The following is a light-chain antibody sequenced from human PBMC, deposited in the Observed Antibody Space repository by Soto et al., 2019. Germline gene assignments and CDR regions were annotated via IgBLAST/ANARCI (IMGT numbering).Light chain of an antibody. CDR3: AAWDDSLNGPV. CDR1: SSKIGSNT. Sequence: QSVLTHPPSASGTPGQRVTISCSGSSSKIGSNTVNWYQQLPGTAPKLLIYSNNQLPSGVPARFSGSKSGTSASLAISGLQSEDEADYYCAAWDDSLNGPVFGGGTKLTVL. V-gene: IGLV1-44*01. CDR2: SNN. J-gene: IGLJ2*01.